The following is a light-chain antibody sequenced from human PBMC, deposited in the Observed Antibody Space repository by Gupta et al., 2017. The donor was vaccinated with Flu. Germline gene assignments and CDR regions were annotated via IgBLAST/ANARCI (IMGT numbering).Light chain of an antibody. CDR1: SSDVGGYDD. CDR3: CSHAGSYTYV. CDR2: DVN. V-gene: IGLV2-11*01. Sequence: QSALTQPRSVSGPPGQSVTISCTGTSSDVGGYDDVSWYQQHPGKAPKLMIYDVNERPSGVPDRFSGSKSGNTASLTISGLQAEDEADYYCCSHAGSYTYVFGTGTIVTVL. J-gene: IGLJ1*01.